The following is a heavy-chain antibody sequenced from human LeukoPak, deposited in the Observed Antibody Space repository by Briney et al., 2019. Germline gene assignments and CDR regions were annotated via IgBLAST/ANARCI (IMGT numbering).Heavy chain of an antibody. V-gene: IGHV3-66*01. Sequence: GGSLTHSRAGSGFTVSSNYMSWVRQAPGKGLEWVSVIYSGGRTYYADSVKGRFTISRDNSKNTVYLQMNSLRVEDTAVYYCARSRGTFLTHDYWGQG. CDR1: GFTVSSNY. CDR2: IYSGGRT. D-gene: IGHD3-9*01. J-gene: IGHJ4*02. CDR3: ARSRGTFLTHDY.